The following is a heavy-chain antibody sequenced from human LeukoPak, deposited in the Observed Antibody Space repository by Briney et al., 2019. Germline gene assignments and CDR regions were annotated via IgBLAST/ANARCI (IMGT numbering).Heavy chain of an antibody. D-gene: IGHD6-13*01. CDR2: ISWNSDSI. CDR1: GFTFDDYA. V-gene: IGHV3-9*01. Sequence: GGSLRLSCAASGFTFDDYAMHWVRQAPGKGLEWVSGISWNSDSIGYADSVKGRFTISRDNAKNSLYLQMNSLGVEDTAVYYCKSGGAAPGRFDYWGQGALVTVSS. J-gene: IGHJ4*02. CDR3: KSGGAAPGRFDY.